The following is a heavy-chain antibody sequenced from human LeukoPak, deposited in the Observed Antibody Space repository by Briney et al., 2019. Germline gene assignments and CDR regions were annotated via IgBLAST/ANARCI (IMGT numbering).Heavy chain of an antibody. V-gene: IGHV3-53*01. CDR1: GFTISSNY. D-gene: IGHD5-18*01. CDR3: ARDSAGYSYGSDY. J-gene: IGHJ4*02. CDR2: IYSGGST. Sequence: PGGSLRLSCAASGFTISSNYMSWVRQAPGKGLEWVSVIYSGGSTYYADSVKGRFTISRDNSKNTLYLQMNSLRAEDTAVYYCARDSAGYSYGSDYWGQGTLVTVSS.